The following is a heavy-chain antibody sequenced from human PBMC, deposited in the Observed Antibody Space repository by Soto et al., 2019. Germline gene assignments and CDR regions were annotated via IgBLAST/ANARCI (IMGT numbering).Heavy chain of an antibody. CDR1: GFTFSSYG. Sequence: GVSLRLSCAASGFTFSSYGMHWVRQAPGKGLEWVAVIWYDGSNKYYADSVKGRFTISRDNSKNTLYLQMNSLRAEDTAVYYCARARRGYYDSSGSPFDYWGQGTLVTVSS. CDR3: ARARRGYYDSSGSPFDY. J-gene: IGHJ4*02. CDR2: IWYDGSNK. D-gene: IGHD3-22*01. V-gene: IGHV3-33*01.